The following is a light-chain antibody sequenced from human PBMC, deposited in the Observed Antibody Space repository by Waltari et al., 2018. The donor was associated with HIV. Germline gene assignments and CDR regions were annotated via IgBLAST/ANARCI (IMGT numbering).Light chain of an antibody. CDR2: RDS. CDR1: SSNIGADFD. J-gene: IGLJ2*01. Sequence: QSVLTQPPSVSGAPGQRVTVSCTGSSSNIGADFDVHRYQQLPGKAPKPLILRDSDRPSGVPDRFSGSKSGTSASLAITGLQAEDEADYHCQSYDSSLSGVIFGGGTKLTVL. CDR3: QSYDSSLSGVI. V-gene: IGLV1-40*01.